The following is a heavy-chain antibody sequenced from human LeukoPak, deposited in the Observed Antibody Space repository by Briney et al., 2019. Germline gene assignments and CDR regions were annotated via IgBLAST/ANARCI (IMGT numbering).Heavy chain of an antibody. V-gene: IGHV3-9*01. CDR2: ISWDSGSI. CDR1: GFTFDDYA. D-gene: IGHD6-13*01. Sequence: PPGRSLRLSCAASGFTFDDYAMHLVRQAPGKGLEWVSGISWDSGSIGYADSVKGRFTISRDNAKNSLYLQMNSLRAEDTALYYCASSSSWYYLDYWGQGTLVTVSS. J-gene: IGHJ4*02. CDR3: ASSSSWYYLDY.